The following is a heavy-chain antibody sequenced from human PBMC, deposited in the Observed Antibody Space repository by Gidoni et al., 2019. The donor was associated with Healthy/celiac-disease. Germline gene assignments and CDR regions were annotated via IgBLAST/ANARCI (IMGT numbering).Heavy chain of an antibody. CDR3: ASLKDYYDSSGHSDAFDI. D-gene: IGHD3-22*01. J-gene: IGHJ3*02. Sequence: QVQLVQSGAEVKKPGASVKVSCKASGDTFTSYYMHWVRQAPGQGLEWMGIINPSGGSTSYAQKFQGRVTMTRDTSTSTVYMELSSLRSEDTAVYYCASLKDYYDSSGHSDAFDIWGQGTMVTVSS. CDR2: INPSGGST. V-gene: IGHV1-46*03. CDR1: GDTFTSYY.